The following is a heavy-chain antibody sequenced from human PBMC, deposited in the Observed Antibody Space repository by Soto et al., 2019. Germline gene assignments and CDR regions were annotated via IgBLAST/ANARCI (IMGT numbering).Heavy chain of an antibody. J-gene: IGHJ1*01. Sequence: ASVKVSCKASGGTFSSYAISLVRQAPGQGLEWMGGIIPIFGTANYAQKFQGRVTITADESTSTAYMELSSLRSEDTAVYYCATYPGIAVAATTAEYFQHWGQGTLVTVSS. CDR1: GGTFSSYA. CDR2: IIPIFGTA. CDR3: ATYPGIAVAATTAEYFQH. D-gene: IGHD6-19*01. V-gene: IGHV1-69*13.